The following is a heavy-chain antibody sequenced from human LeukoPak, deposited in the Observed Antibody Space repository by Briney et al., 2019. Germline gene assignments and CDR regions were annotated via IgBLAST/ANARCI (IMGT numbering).Heavy chain of an antibody. V-gene: IGHV4-4*07. Sequence: PSETLSLTCTVSGGSISSYYWSWIRQPAGKGPEWIGRIYTSGSTNYNPSLKSRVTMSVDTSKNQFSLKLSSVTAADTAVYYCARDRVNFWSGYSTINWFDPWGQGTLVTVSS. CDR3: ARDRVNFWSGYSTINWFDP. CDR2: IYTSGST. CDR1: GGSISSYY. J-gene: IGHJ5*02. D-gene: IGHD3-3*01.